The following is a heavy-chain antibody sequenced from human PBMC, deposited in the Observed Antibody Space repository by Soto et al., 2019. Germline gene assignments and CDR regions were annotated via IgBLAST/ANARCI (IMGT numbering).Heavy chain of an antibody. CDR3: ARDSDSYGFAFDI. CDR1: GFTFSSYS. D-gene: IGHD5-18*01. Sequence: GGSLRLSCAASGFTFSSYSMNWVRQAPGKGLEWVSSISSSSSYIYYADSVKGRFTISRDNAKNSLYLQMNSLRAEDTAVYYCARDSDSYGFAFDIWGQGTMVTVSS. CDR2: ISSSSSYI. V-gene: IGHV3-21*01. J-gene: IGHJ3*02.